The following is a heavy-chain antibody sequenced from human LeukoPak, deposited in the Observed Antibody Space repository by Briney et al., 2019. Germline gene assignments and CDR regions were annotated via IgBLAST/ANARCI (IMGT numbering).Heavy chain of an antibody. J-gene: IGHJ4*02. CDR1: GGPVSSYC. CDR3: ASSPVYGEGVFHY. Sequence: SETLSLTCSVSGGPVSSYCWSWIRQPPGKGLEWIGYFYYSGSTNYNPSLKSRVTMSLDTSKNHCSLRLSSVNASDTAVYYCASSPVYGEGVFHYWGQGTLVTVSS. V-gene: IGHV4-59*08. D-gene: IGHD4-17*01. CDR2: FYYSGST.